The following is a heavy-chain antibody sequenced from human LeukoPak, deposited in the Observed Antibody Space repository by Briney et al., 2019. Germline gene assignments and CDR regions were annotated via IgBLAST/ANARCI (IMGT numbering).Heavy chain of an antibody. J-gene: IGHJ5*02. Sequence: GASVKVSCKASGYTFTSHDINWVRQAPGQGLEWMGWISAYDGKTKFDPKVQDRVTLTIDTSATTAFMDLRSLRFDDTAVYYCVRSSGRYSNLWGQGTLVIVSS. D-gene: IGHD1-26*01. V-gene: IGHV1-18*01. CDR2: ISAYDGKT. CDR1: GYTFTSHD. CDR3: VRSSGRYSNL.